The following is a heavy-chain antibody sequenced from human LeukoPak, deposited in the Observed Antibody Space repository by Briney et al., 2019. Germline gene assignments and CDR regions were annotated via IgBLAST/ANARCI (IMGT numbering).Heavy chain of an antibody. CDR3: ARDGSGWSVY. Sequence: GGSLRLSCAASVFTFSVYCMSGLRQAPGKGLEWGSNIKQDGTEKYYVDSVEDRFIISRDHAKNSLYLQMNSLRAEDTAVYYCARDGSGWSVYWGQGTLVTVSS. CDR1: VFTFSVYC. CDR2: IKQDGTEK. D-gene: IGHD6-19*01. V-gene: IGHV3-7*01. J-gene: IGHJ4*02.